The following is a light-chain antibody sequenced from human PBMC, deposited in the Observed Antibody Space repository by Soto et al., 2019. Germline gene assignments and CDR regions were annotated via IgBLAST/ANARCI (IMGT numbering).Light chain of an antibody. CDR2: KAS. CDR1: QSISSW. J-gene: IGKJ1*01. V-gene: IGKV1-5*03. CDR3: QQYKSFSQT. Sequence: DIQMTQSPSTLSASVGDRVTITCRASQSISSWLAWYQQKPGKAPKLLIYKASSLESGVPPRISGSGSGTEFTLTISSLQPDDFATYDCQQYKSFSQTFGQGTKVEIK.